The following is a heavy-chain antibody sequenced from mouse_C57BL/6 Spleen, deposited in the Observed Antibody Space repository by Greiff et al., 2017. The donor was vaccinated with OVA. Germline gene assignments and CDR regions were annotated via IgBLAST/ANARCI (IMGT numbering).Heavy chain of an antibody. V-gene: IGHV5-9-1*02. J-gene: IGHJ4*01. CDR1: GFTFSSYA. CDR2: ISSGGDYI. Sequence: EVKLVESGEGLVKPGGSLKLSCAASGFTFSSYAMSWVRQTPEKRLEWVAYISSGGDYIYYADTVKGRFTISRDNARNTLYLQMSSLKSEDTAMYYCTRERYYGSPMDYWGQGTSVTVSS. D-gene: IGHD1-1*01. CDR3: TRERYYGSPMDY.